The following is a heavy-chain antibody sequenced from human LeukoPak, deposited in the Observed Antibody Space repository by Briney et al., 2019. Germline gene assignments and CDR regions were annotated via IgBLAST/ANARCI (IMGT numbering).Heavy chain of an antibody. CDR3: AKMYSTTMYYFDY. CDR2: ISGSGGST. CDR1: GFTFSTYA. J-gene: IGHJ4*02. Sequence: GSLRLSCAASGFTFSTYAMSWVRQAPGKGLEWVSGISGSGGSTYYADSVKGRVTISRDNSKSTLYLQMNSLRAEDTAVYSCAKMYSTTMYYFDYWGQGTLVTVSS. D-gene: IGHD6-13*01. V-gene: IGHV3-23*01.